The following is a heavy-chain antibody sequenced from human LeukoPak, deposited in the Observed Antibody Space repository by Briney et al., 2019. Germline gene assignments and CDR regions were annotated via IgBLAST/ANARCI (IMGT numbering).Heavy chain of an antibody. V-gene: IGHV1-69*04. CDR1: GFTFSSYG. CDR2: IIPILGTA. J-gene: IGHJ6*02. CDR3: ARDGWMDV. Sequence: GGSLRLSCVASGFTFSSYGMNWVRQAPGQGLEWMGRIIPILGTANYAQRFQGRVTITADKSTSTVYMELSSLRSEDTAMYYCARDGWMDVWGQGTTVTVSS. D-gene: IGHD2-15*01.